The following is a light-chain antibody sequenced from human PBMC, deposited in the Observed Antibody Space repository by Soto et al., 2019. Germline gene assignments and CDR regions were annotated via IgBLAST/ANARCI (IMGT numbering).Light chain of an antibody. V-gene: IGLV2-14*03. CDR1: SSDIGYYNY. Sequence: QSALTQPASVSESLGQSITISCTGTSSDIGYYNYVSWYQHHPGKAPKLMIYDVSNRPSGVSRRFSGSKSGNTASLTISGXXXXXXADYYCTSYTTSSTLVFGGGTQL. J-gene: IGLJ2*01. CDR3: TSYTTSSTLV. CDR2: DVS.